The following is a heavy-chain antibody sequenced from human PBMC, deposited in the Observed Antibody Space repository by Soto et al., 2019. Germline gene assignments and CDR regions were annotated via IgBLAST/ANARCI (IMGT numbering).Heavy chain of an antibody. V-gene: IGHV1-18*01. CDR1: GYTFSNYG. D-gene: IGHD5-12*01. CDR2: ISAYNGNT. J-gene: IGHJ4*02. CDR3: ARDLVPGYTGFSDY. Sequence: GASVKVSCKTSGYTFSNYGINWVRHAPGQGLEWMGWISAYNGNTNFAQKLQGRVSLTTDTSSTTAYMELRSLTSDDTAVYYCARDLVPGYTGFSDYWGQGTLVTV.